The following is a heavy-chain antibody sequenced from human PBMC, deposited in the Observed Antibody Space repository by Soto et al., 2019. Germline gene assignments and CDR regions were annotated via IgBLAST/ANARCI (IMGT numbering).Heavy chain of an antibody. D-gene: IGHD3-16*02. J-gene: IGHJ6*02. V-gene: IGHV1-69*11. CDR3: ARWPQPRYTADPYAVDV. Sequence: QVHLVQSGTEVKKPGSSVKVSCKASGGTFSSSGFSWVRQAPGQGLEWMGMIVPSLDTTNYAQKFKARVTITANEVMSTAYMELRSLRSEDTAVYYCARWPQPRYTADPYAVDVWGQGTRVIVSS. CDR2: IVPSLDTT. CDR1: GGTFSSSG.